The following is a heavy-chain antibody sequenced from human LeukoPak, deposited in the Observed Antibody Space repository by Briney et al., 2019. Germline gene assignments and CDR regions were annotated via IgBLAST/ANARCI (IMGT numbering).Heavy chain of an antibody. V-gene: IGHV3-30*04. Sequence: GGSLRLSCAASGFTFSSYAMHWVRQAPGKGLEWAAVISYDGSNKYYADSVKGRFTISRDNSKNTLYLQVNSLRAEDTAVYYCARGENDILTGYFDYWGQGTLVTVSS. CDR1: GFTFSSYA. J-gene: IGHJ4*02. CDR3: ARGENDILTGYFDY. D-gene: IGHD3-9*01. CDR2: ISYDGSNK.